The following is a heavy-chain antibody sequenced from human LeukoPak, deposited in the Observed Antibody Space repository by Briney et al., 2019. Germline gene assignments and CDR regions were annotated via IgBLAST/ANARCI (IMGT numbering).Heavy chain of an antibody. CDR1: GFTSSGYA. V-gene: IGHV3-23*01. D-gene: IGHD5-12*01. CDR3: AARPPRIVAGPFDY. CDR2: ISGTGSNT. J-gene: IGHJ4*02. Sequence: GGSLRLSCAASGFTSSGYAMGWVRQAPGKGLEWVSTISGTGSNTYYADSVKGRFTISRDSSKNTLYLQMNSLRAEDAAVYFCAARPPRIVAGPFDYWGQGILVTVSS.